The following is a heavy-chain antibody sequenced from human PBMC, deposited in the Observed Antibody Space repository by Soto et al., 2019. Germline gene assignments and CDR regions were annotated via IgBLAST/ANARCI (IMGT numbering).Heavy chain of an antibody. Sequence: ASVKVSCKASGYTFTSYYMHWVRQAPGQGLEWMGIINPSGGSTSYAQKFQGRVTMTRDTSTSTVYMELSSLRSEDTAVYYCARETPIIAAAGTGVFEYWGQGTLVTVSS. J-gene: IGHJ4*02. CDR1: GYTFTSYY. CDR2: INPSGGST. CDR3: ARETPIIAAAGTGVFEY. V-gene: IGHV1-46*01. D-gene: IGHD6-13*01.